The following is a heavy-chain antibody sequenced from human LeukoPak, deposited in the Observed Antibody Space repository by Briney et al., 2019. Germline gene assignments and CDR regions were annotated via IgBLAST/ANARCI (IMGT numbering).Heavy chain of an antibody. J-gene: IGHJ3*01. CDR2: IIPIFGTA. Sequence: SVKVSCKASGGSFSSYAISWLRHAPGQGLEWMGGIIPIFGTANYAQEFQGRVTITTDESTSTAYMELRSLRVEDTAVYYCARVVRGPDAFDFWGQGTMVTVSS. D-gene: IGHD3-10*02. V-gene: IGHV1-69*05. CDR1: GGSFSSYA. CDR3: ARVVRGPDAFDF.